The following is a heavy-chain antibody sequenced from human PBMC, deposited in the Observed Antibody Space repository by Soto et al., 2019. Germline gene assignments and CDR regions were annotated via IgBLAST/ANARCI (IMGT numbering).Heavy chain of an antibody. V-gene: IGHV1-24*01. CDR2: FDPEDGET. Sequence: AAVKVSCKVSGYTLTELSMHWVRHAPGKGLEWMGGFDPEDGETIYAQKFQGRATMTEDTSTDTAYMELSSLRSEDAAVYYCASTPTAMVYNWFDPWGQGTLVTVSS. CDR1: GYTLTELS. D-gene: IGHD5-18*01. J-gene: IGHJ5*02. CDR3: ASTPTAMVYNWFDP.